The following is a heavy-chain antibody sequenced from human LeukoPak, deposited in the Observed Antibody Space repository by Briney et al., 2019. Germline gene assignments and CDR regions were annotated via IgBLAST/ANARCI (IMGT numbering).Heavy chain of an antibody. V-gene: IGHV3-7*01. CDR2: IQQDGTEK. J-gene: IGHJ4*02. CDR1: GFTFSRYW. D-gene: IGHD4-17*01. CDR3: AKDYGDGRD. Sequence: GGSLRLSCAASGFTFSRYWMTWVRQAPGKGLEWVANIQQDGTEKYYVDSVKGRFTISRDNAKNSLYLQMNSLRAEDTAVYYCAKDYGDGRDWGRGTLVTVSS.